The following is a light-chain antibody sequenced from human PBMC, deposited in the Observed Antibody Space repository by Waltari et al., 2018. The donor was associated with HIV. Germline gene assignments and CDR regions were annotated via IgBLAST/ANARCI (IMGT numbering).Light chain of an antibody. V-gene: IGLV3-9*01. CDR2: RDT. J-gene: IGLJ2*01. Sequence: SYELTQPLSVSVALGQTARITCGGNNIGSKNVHWYQQRPGQAPVLVIYRDTNRPSGLPERFSGSNSGNTATLTISRAQAGDEADSYCQVWDSTTAVFGGGTKLTVL. CDR1: NIGSKN. CDR3: QVWDSTTAV.